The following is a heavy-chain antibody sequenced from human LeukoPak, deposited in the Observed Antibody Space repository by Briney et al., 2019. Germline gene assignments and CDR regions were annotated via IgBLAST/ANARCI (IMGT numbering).Heavy chain of an antibody. CDR3: ARNGWFVLDY. J-gene: IGHJ4*02. Sequence: PGGSLRLSCAASGFTFSSYEMNWVRQAPGKWLEWVSYISSSGSTIYYADSVKGRFTISRDNAKNSLYLQMNSLRAEDTAVYYCARNGWFVLDYWGQGTLVTVSS. CDR2: ISSSGSTI. V-gene: IGHV3-48*03. D-gene: IGHD3-10*01. CDR1: GFTFSSYE.